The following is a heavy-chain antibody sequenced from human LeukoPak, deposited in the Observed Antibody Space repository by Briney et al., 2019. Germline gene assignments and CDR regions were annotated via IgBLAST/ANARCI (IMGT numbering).Heavy chain of an antibody. V-gene: IGHV4-30-4*08. CDR2: IYYSGST. CDR3: ARDFGYANWFDP. CDR1: GGSISSGDYY. D-gene: IGHD2-8*01. J-gene: IGHJ5*02. Sequence: TLSLTCTVSGGSISSGDYYWSWIRQPPGKGLEWIGYIYYSGSTYYNPSLKSRVTISVDTSKNQFSLKLSSVTAADTAVYYCARDFGYANWFDPWGQGTLVTVSS.